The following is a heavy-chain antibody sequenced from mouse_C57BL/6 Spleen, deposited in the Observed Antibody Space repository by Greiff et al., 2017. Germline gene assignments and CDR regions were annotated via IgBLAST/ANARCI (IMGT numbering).Heavy chain of an antibody. J-gene: IGHJ2*01. CDR1: GYAFTSYW. CDR2: IYPGDGVT. Sequence: HVQLKPSWAELVKPGASVKISCKSSGYAFTSYWMNWVKQRPGQGLDWIVHIYPGDGVTNYNGKFKGKAPLTADKSSSTAYMQLSSLTSEDSAVYFCARWGLRQGYYFDYWGQGTTLTVSS. D-gene: IGHD2-4*01. V-gene: IGHV1-80*01. CDR3: ARWGLRQGYYFDY.